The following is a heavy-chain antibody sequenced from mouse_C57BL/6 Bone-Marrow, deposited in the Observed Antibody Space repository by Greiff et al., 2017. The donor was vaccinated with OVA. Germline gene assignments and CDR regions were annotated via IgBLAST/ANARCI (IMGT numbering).Heavy chain of an antibody. V-gene: IGHV1-15*01. CDR1: GYTFTDYE. CDR3: TRGNTYFDY. Sequence: LVRPGASVTLSCKASGYTFTDYEMHWVKQTPVHGLEWIGAIDPETGGTAYNQKFKGKAILTADKSSSTAYMELRSLTSEDSAVYYCTRGNTYFDYWGQGTTLTVSS. J-gene: IGHJ2*01. D-gene: IGHD5-2*01. CDR2: IDPETGGT.